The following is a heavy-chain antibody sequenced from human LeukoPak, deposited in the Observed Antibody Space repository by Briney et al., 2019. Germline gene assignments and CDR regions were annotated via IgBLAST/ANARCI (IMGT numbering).Heavy chain of an antibody. CDR3: ARPESLLWFWELSGGLDY. V-gene: IGHV1-46*01. CDR1: GYTFTSYY. Sequence: ASVKVSCKASGYTFTSYYMHWVRQAPGQGLEWMGIINPSGGSTSYAQKFQGRVTMTRDTSTSTVYMELSSLRSEDTAVYYCARPESLLWFWELSGGLDYWGQGTLVTVSS. CDR2: INPSGGST. D-gene: IGHD3-10*01. J-gene: IGHJ4*02.